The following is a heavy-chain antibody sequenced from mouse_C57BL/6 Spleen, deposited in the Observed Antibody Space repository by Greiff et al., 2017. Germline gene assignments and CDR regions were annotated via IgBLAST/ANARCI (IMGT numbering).Heavy chain of an antibody. J-gene: IGHJ2*01. CDR2: INYDGSST. CDR3: AREQSTGFDY. CDR1: GFTFSDYY. V-gene: IGHV5-16*01. D-gene: IGHD4-1*02. Sequence: EVMLVESEGGLVQPGSSMKLSCTASGFTFSDYYMAWVRQVPEKGLEWVANINYDGSSTYYLDSLKSRFIISRDNAKNILYLQMSSLKSEDTATYYCAREQSTGFDYWGQGTTLTVSS.